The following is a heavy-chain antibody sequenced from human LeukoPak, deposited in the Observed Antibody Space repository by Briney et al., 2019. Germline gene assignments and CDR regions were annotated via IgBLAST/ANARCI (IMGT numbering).Heavy chain of an antibody. CDR2: ISGSGGST. V-gene: IGHV3-23*01. D-gene: IGHD2-21*02. CDR3: AKRVTALRDWYFDL. CDR1: GFTFSSYG. Sequence: HPGGSLRLSCAASGFTFSSYGMSWLRQAPGKALEWVSAISGSGGSTYYADSVKGRFTISRDNSKNTLYLQMNSLRAEDTAVYYCAKRVTALRDWYFDLWGRGTLVTVSS. J-gene: IGHJ2*01.